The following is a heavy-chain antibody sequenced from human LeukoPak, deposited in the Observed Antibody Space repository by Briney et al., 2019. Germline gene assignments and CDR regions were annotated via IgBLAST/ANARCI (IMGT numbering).Heavy chain of an antibody. CDR1: GYTFTSYG. Sequence: GASVKVSCKASGYTFTSYGISWVRQAPGQGLEWMGWISAYNGNTNYAQKLQGRVTMTTDTSTSTAYMELRSLRSDDTAVYYCARAFETNPKTGGRHMTTVTPHYMDVWGKGTTVTVSS. D-gene: IGHD4-11*01. V-gene: IGHV1-18*01. CDR3: ARAFETNPKTGGRHMTTVTPHYMDV. CDR2: ISAYNGNT. J-gene: IGHJ6*03.